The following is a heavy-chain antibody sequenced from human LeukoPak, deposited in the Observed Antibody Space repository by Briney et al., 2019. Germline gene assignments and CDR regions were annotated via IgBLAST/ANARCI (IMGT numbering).Heavy chain of an antibody. CDR1: GYTFIDYY. J-gene: IGHJ4*02. Sequence: ASVKVSCKASGYTFIDYYIHWVRQAPGQGLEWMGWINPNSGGTYYAQKLQGRVTMTTDTSTNTAYMELRSLGSDGTAVYYCARHQWLYDLWGQGTLVTVSS. V-gene: IGHV1-2*02. CDR2: INPNSGGT. D-gene: IGHD6-19*01. CDR3: ARHQWLYDL.